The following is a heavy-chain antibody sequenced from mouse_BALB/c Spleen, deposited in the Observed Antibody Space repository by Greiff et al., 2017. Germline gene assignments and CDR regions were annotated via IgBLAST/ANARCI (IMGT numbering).Heavy chain of an antibody. J-gene: IGHJ3*01. CDR3: ARSPGYGNYGFAY. D-gene: IGHD2-10*02. V-gene: IGHV3-8*02. CDR2: ISYSGST. Sequence: EVKLQESGPSLVKPSQTLSLTCSVTGDSITSGYWNWIRKFPGNKLEYMGYISYSGSTYYNPSLKSRISITRDTSKNQYYLQLNSVTTEDTATYYCARSPGYGNYGFAYWGQGTLVTVSA. CDR1: GDSITSGY.